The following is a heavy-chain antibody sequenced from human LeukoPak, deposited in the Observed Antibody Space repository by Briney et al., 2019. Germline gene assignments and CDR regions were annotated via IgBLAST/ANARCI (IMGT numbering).Heavy chain of an antibody. Sequence: SETLSLTCPVSGRSISSYYWSWIRQPAGKGLEWIGRIYTRGSTNYNPSLKSRVTMSVDTSENQLSLKLSSVNAADTAVYYCARVLRLGINYYFDYWGQGTLVTVSS. CDR1: GRSISSYY. V-gene: IGHV4-4*07. CDR2: IYTRGST. D-gene: IGHD3-3*01. J-gene: IGHJ4*02. CDR3: ARVLRLGINYYFDY.